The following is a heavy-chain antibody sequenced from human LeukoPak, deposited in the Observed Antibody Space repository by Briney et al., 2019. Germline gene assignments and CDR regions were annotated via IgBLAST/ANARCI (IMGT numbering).Heavy chain of an antibody. J-gene: IGHJ4*02. CDR2: ISYDGSNK. Sequence: GGSLRLSCAAFGFTFSSYGMHWVRQAPGKGLEWVAVISYDGSNKYYADSVKGRFTISRDNSKNTLYLQMNSLRAEDTAVYYCAKIAAAGDDFDYWGQGTLVTVSS. CDR3: AKIAAAGDDFDY. V-gene: IGHV3-30*18. D-gene: IGHD6-13*01. CDR1: GFTFSSYG.